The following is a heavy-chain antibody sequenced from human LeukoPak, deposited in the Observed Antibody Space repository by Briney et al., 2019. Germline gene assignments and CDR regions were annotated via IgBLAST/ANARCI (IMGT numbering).Heavy chain of an antibody. CDR2: IKQDGSEK. V-gene: IGHV3-7*01. J-gene: IGHJ4*02. D-gene: IGHD6-19*01. CDR3: ASRGYSSGFDYFDY. Sequence: GGSLRLSCAASGFTFSSYWMSWVRQAPGKGLEWVANIKQDGSEKYYVDSVKGRFTISRDNAKNSLYLQMNSLRAEDAAVYYCASRGYSSGFDYFDYWGQGTLVTVSS. CDR1: GFTFSSYW.